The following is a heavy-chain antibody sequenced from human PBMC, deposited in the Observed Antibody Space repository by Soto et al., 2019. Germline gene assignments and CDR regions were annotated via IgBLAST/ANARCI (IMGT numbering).Heavy chain of an antibody. CDR1: GGTFSSYT. J-gene: IGHJ6*03. Sequence: SVKVSCKASGGTFSSYTISWVRQAPGQGREWMGRIIPILGIANYAQKFQGRVTITADKSTSTAYMELSSLRSEDTAVYYCGRGQVVPAAHYYYYYMDVWGKGTTVTVSS. D-gene: IGHD2-2*01. CDR3: GRGQVVPAAHYYYYYMDV. V-gene: IGHV1-69*02. CDR2: IIPILGIA.